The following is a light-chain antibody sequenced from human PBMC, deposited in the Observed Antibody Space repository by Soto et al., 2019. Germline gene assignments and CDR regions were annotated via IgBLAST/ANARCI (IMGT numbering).Light chain of an antibody. Sequence: EIVLTQSPGILSLSPGERATLSCRASQYVGSSFLAWYQHKPGQAPRLLIYDASNRATGIPARFSGSGSGTDFTLTISSLEPEDFAVYYCQQRSNWPPFTFGPGTKVDIK. J-gene: IGKJ3*01. V-gene: IGKV3-11*01. CDR2: DAS. CDR3: QQRSNWPPFT. CDR1: QYVGSSF.